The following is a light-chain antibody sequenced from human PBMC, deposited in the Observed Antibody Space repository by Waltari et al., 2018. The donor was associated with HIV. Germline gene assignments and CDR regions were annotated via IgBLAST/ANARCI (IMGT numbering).Light chain of an antibody. CDR2: GVS. CDR1: ISDIGLYDF. CDR3: SSLTLTHSVL. Sequence: QSALAQPTSVAGSPGQSITISCTGSISDIGLYDFVSLYQQYPDKAPRLLFYGVSSRPSGISDRFSAFKSGNTATLTISGLQAEDEADYYCSSLTLTHSVLFGGGTRLTVL. V-gene: IGLV2-14*03. J-gene: IGLJ3*02.